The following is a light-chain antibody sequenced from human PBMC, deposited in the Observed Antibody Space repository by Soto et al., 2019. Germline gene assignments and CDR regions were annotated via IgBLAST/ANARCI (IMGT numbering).Light chain of an antibody. CDR3: SSYTSTSTLV. CDR1: SSDVGSYNR. Sequence: QPVLTQPPSVSGSPGQSVTISCTGTSSDVGSYNRVSWYQQPPGTAPKLMIYEVSNRPSGVPDRFSGSKSGNTASLTISGLQADDEADYYCSSYTSTSTLVFGGGTKLTVL. CDR2: EVS. J-gene: IGLJ2*01. V-gene: IGLV2-18*02.